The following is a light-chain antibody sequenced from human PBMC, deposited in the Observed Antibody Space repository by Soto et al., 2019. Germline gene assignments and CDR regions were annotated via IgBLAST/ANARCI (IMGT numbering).Light chain of an antibody. V-gene: IGKV1-39*01. Sequence: DIRMTQSPSSLSPSVGDRVTITCRASQSISTYLNWYQQKPGKAPKLLIYGASRLQSVAPSRFSGRGSGTDFTLTISCLQPEVRGVYYCEQSLTPSWTFGQGTTVEIK. J-gene: IGKJ1*01. CDR3: EQSLTPSWT. CDR2: GAS. CDR1: QSISTY.